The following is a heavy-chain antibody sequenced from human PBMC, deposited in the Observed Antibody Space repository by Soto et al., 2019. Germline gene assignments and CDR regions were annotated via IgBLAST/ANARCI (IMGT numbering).Heavy chain of an antibody. Sequence: QVQLQQWGAGLLKPSETLSLTCAVYGGSFSGHYWSWIRQYPGKGLEWIAEINHRGSTDYNPSLKSRVTMSVDTSKNQFPLRLGYVTAADTAVYYSARGYPRSIFSTALATSYSLDSWGQGGLVTVSS. CDR1: GGSFSGHY. D-gene: IGHD2-21*01. J-gene: IGHJ5*01. CDR2: INHRGST. CDR3: ARGYPRSIFSTALATSYSLDS. V-gene: IGHV4-34*01.